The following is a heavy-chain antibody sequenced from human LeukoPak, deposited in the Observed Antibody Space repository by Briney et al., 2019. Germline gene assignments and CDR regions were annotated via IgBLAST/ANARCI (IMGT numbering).Heavy chain of an antibody. CDR1: GYTFTSYA. CDR3: AREPLEVRGVSIGPYIDY. Sequence: ASVKVSCKASGYTFTSYAMHWVRQAPGQRLEWMGWINAGNGNTKYSQEFQGRVTITRDTSASTAYMELSSVRSEDMAVYYCAREPLEVRGVSIGPYIDYWGQGTLVTVSS. D-gene: IGHD3-10*01. V-gene: IGHV1-3*03. CDR2: INAGNGNT. J-gene: IGHJ4*02.